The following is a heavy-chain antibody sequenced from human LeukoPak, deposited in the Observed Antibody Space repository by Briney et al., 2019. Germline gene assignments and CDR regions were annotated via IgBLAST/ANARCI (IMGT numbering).Heavy chain of an antibody. CDR3: ARAAVTTDAFDI. V-gene: IGHV3-53*01. CDR1: GFXVSSNY. CDR2: IYSGGST. Sequence: GGSLRLSCAASGFXVSSNYISWVRQAPGKGLEWVSVIYSGGSTYYADSVKGRFTISRDNSKNTLYLQMNSLRAEDTAVYYCARAAVTTDAFDIWGQGTMVTVSS. J-gene: IGHJ3*02. D-gene: IGHD4-17*01.